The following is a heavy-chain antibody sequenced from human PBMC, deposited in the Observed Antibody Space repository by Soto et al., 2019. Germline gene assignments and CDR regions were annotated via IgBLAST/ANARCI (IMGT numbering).Heavy chain of an antibody. J-gene: IGHJ3*02. CDR1: GFTFSNYA. D-gene: IGHD1-1*01. Sequence: GGSLRLSCAASGFTFSNYAMSWVRQAPGKGLEWVSGISGSGVSTYYADSVKGRFTISRDNSKNTLYLQMNSLRAEDTALYYCAKDFIGSLADAFDIWGQGTMVTVSS. V-gene: IGHV3-23*01. CDR2: ISGSGVST. CDR3: AKDFIGSLADAFDI.